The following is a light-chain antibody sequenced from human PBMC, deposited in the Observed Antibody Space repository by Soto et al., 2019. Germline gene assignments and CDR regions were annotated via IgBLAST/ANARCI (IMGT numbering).Light chain of an antibody. V-gene: IGLV2-8*01. Sequence: QSVLTQPPSASGSPGQSVTISCTGTSSDVGDYTYVSWYQQHPGKAPKLMISEVSKRPSGVPDRFSGSKSGNTASLTVSGLQAEDEADYYCSSYAGNHNFGFVFGTGTKDTDL. CDR3: SSYAGNHNFGFV. CDR2: EVS. CDR1: SSDVGDYTY. J-gene: IGLJ1*01.